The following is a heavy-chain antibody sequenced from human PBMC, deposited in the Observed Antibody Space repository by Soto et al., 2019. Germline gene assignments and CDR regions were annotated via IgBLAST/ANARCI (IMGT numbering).Heavy chain of an antibody. V-gene: IGHV1-18*01. D-gene: IGHD2-2*01. CDR2: ISAYNGNT. Sequence: ASVKVSCKASGYTFTSYGISWVRQAPGQGLEWMGWISAYNGNTNYAQKLQGRVTMTTDTSTSTAYMELRSLRSDDTAVYYCAASRDYYQLLLDWFDPWGQGTLVTVSS. CDR1: GYTFTSYG. J-gene: IGHJ5*02. CDR3: AASRDYYQLLLDWFDP.